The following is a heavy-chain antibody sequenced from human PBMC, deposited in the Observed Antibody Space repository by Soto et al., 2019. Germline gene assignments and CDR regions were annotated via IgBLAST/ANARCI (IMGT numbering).Heavy chain of an antibody. CDR3: AKSEGLYYYYSAVDV. V-gene: IGHV3-30*18. CDR2: ISSDESNK. J-gene: IGHJ6*02. Sequence: QVQLVESGGGVVQPGRSLRLSCAASGFIFSSYGMHWARQAPGRGLEWVAFISSDESNKYYADSVRGRFTISRDNSKNMPYLQMNSLRGEDSAVYYCAKSEGLYYYYSAVDVWGQGTTVTVSS. CDR1: GFIFSSYG.